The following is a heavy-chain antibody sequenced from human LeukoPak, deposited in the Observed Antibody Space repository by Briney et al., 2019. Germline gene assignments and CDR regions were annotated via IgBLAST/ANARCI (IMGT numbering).Heavy chain of an antibody. D-gene: IGHD6-19*01. Sequence: PGGSLRLSCVASKIIFSGYVIHWVRQAPGKGLEWVAFIRYDGTNKYYTDSVKGRFTISRDNSKNTLYLQMNSLRDDDTAVYYCAKVGSGWYGVDYWGQGTLVTVSS. V-gene: IGHV3-30*02. CDR3: AKVGSGWYGVDY. J-gene: IGHJ4*02. CDR2: IRYDGTNK. CDR1: KIIFSGYV.